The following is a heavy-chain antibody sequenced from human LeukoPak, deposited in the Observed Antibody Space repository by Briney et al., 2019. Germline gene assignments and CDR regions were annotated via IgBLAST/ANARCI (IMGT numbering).Heavy chain of an antibody. CDR2: IPYDGNNK. J-gene: IGHJ4*02. CDR3: VKDGDDSGSYLVY. D-gene: IGHD1-26*01. Sequence: GGSLRLSCTASRFTFSSYGMHWVRQAPGKGLEWVAFIPYDGNNKYYADSVKGRFTISRVNSKNTLYLQMNSLRAEDTAVYYCVKDGDDSGSYLVYGGQGTLVTVSS. V-gene: IGHV3-30*02. CDR1: RFTFSSYG.